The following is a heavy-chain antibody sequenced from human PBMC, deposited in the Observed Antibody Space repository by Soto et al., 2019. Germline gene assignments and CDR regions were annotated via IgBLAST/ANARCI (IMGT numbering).Heavy chain of an antibody. CDR2: INHSGST. J-gene: IGHJ4*02. CDR3: ARVFGLADSSSWYFDY. Sequence: QVQLQQWGAGLLKPSETLSLTCAVYGGSFSGYYWSWIRQPPGKGLEWIGEINHSGSTNYNPSLKSRVTISVDTSKNQFCLKLSSVTAADTAVYYCARVFGLADSSSWYFDYWGQGTLVTVSS. D-gene: IGHD6-13*01. V-gene: IGHV4-34*01. CDR1: GGSFSGYY.